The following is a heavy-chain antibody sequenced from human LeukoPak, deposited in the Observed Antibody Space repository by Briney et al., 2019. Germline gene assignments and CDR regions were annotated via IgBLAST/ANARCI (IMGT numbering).Heavy chain of an antibody. CDR1: GFIFSSYA. J-gene: IGHJ4*02. D-gene: IGHD4-17*01. V-gene: IGHV3-21*01. CDR3: ARDAGGYGDYAANY. Sequence: GGSLRLSCAASGFIFSSYAMSWVRQAPGKGLEWVSSISSSSSYIYYADSVKGRFTISRDNAKNSLYLQMNSLRAEDTAVYYCARDAGGYGDYAANYWGQGTLVTVSS. CDR2: ISSSSSYI.